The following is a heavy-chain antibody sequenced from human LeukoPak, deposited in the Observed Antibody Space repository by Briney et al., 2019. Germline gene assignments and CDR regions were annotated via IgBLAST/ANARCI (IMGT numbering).Heavy chain of an antibody. CDR1: GGSISSYY. D-gene: IGHD1-26*01. CDR2: IYYSGST. J-gene: IGHJ3*02. CDR3: AGAGDLDI. Sequence: PSETLSLTCTVSGGSISSYYWSWIRQPPGKGLEWIGYIYYSGSTNYNPSLKSRVTISVDTSKNQFSLKLSSVTAADTAVYYCAGAGDLDIWGQGTMVTVSS. V-gene: IGHV4-59*01.